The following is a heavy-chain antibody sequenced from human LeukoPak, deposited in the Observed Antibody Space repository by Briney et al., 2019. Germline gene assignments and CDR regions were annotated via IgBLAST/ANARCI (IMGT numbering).Heavy chain of an antibody. V-gene: IGHV4-34*01. CDR3: ASLHCSSTSCYAPYAPNFDY. J-gene: IGHJ4*02. CDR1: GGSFSGYY. Sequence: SETLSLTCAVYGGSFSGYYWSWIRQPPGKGLEWIGEINHSGSTNYNPSLKSRVTISVDTSKNQFSLKLSSVTAADTAVYYCASLHCSSTSCYAPYAPNFDYWGQGTLVTVSS. CDR2: INHSGST. D-gene: IGHD2-2*01.